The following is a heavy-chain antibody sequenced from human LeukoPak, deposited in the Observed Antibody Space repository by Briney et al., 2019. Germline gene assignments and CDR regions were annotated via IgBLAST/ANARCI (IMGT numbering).Heavy chain of an antibody. CDR2: FSASSTIT. V-gene: IGHV3-23*01. D-gene: IGHD3-9*01. Sequence: SGGSLRLSCAASGFDFSSYGMSWVRQSPGKGLEWVSTFSASSTITYYADSVKGRFTISRDNSKNTLYLQMHSLRDEDTAVYYCAKGDSYYDLLTCFDLWGPGTQVTVSS. CDR3: AKGDSYYDLLTCFDL. CDR1: GFDFSSYG. J-gene: IGHJ4*02.